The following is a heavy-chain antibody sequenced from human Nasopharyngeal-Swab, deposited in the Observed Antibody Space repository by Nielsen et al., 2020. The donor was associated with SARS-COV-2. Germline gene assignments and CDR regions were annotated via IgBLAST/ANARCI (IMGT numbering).Heavy chain of an antibody. V-gene: IGHV1-18*01. CDR2: ISAYNGNT. Sequence: ASVTVSCKASGYTFTSYGISWVRQAPGQGLEWMGWISAYNGNTNYAQKLQGRVTMTTDTSTSTAYMELRSLRSDDTAVYYCARENIVVVLAATYYYGMDVWGQGTTVTVSS. D-gene: IGHD2-2*01. CDR1: GYTFTSYG. J-gene: IGHJ6*02. CDR3: ARENIVVVLAATYYYGMDV.